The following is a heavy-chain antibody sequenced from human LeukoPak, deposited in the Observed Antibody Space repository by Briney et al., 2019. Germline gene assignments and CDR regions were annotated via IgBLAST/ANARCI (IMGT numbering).Heavy chain of an antibody. Sequence: ASVTVSCKASGYTFTGYYMHWVRQAPGQGLEWMGWINPNSGGTNYAQKFQGWVTMTRDTSISTAYMELSRLRSDDTAVYYCARGSGSYGYYYYGMDVWGQGTTVTVSS. J-gene: IGHJ6*02. CDR3: ARGSGSYGYYYYGMDV. CDR1: GYTFTGYY. V-gene: IGHV1-2*04. D-gene: IGHD1-26*01. CDR2: INPNSGGT.